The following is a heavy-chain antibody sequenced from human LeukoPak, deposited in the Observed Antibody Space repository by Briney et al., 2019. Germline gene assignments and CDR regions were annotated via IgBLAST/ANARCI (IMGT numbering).Heavy chain of an antibody. V-gene: IGHV4-31*02. J-gene: IGHJ4*02. Sequence: SETLSLTWTVSGGSISSGGYYWSWIRQHPGKGLEWIGYIYYSGSTYYNPSLKSRVTISVDTSKNQFSLKLSSVTAADTAVYYCARVNGDCLDYWGQGTLVTVSS. CDR1: GGSISSGGYY. CDR2: IYYSGST. CDR3: ARVNGDCLDY. D-gene: IGHD2-21*02.